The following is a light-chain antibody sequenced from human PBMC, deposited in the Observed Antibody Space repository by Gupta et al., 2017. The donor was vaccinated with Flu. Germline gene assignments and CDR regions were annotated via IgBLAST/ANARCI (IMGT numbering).Light chain of an antibody. Sequence: SALTPPRSVSGSPGQSVTISCTGSSSDVGGYNYVSWYQQHPGKAPKLMIYDVTKRPSGIPDRFSASKSGNTASLTISGLQADDEADYYCASYAGSFTFWIFGGGTRLTVL. CDR1: SSDVGGYNY. V-gene: IGLV2-11*01. CDR2: DVT. J-gene: IGLJ2*01. CDR3: ASYAGSFTFWI.